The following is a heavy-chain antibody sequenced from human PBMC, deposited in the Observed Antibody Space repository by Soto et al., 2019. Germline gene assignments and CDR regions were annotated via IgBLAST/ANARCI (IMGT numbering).Heavy chain of an antibody. CDR1: GGTFSTET. D-gene: IGHD2-15*01. J-gene: IGHJ5*02. V-gene: IGHV1-69*08. CDR3: ARDRYCSGGSCPSFDNGFDP. Sequence: QVQLVQSGAEVEKPGSSVKVSCTASGGTFSTETFSWVRQAPGQWLEWMGRVIPILDVANYAQNFQGRVKSTADKSTSTAYMELSSLRFEDTAVYYCARDRYCSGGSCPSFDNGFDPWGQGTLVTVSS. CDR2: VIPILDVA.